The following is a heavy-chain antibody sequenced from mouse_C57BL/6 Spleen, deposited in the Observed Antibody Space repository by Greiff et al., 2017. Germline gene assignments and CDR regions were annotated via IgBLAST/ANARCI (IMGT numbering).Heavy chain of an antibody. V-gene: IGHV5-4*01. D-gene: IGHD2-4*01. CDR2: ISDGGSYT. Sequence: EVKLEESGGGLVKPGGSLKLSCAASGFTFSSYAMSWVRQTPEKRLAWVATISDGGSYTYYPDNVKGRFTISRDNAKNNLYLQMSHLKSEDTAMYYCARDHDYDGWFAYWGQGTLVTVSA. J-gene: IGHJ3*01. CDR1: GFTFSSYA. CDR3: ARDHDYDGWFAY.